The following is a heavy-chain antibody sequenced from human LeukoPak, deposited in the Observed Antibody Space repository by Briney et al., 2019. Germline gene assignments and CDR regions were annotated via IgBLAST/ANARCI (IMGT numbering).Heavy chain of an antibody. J-gene: IGHJ3*02. CDR2: ISYDGSNK. V-gene: IGHV3-30*03. D-gene: IGHD3-22*01. Sequence: PGGSLRLSCAASGFTFSSYGMHWVRQAPGKGLEWVAVISYDGSNKYYADSVKGRFTISRDNSKNTLYLQMNSLRAEDTAVYYCATSLHYYDSSGPGAFDIWGQGTMVTVSS. CDR1: GFTFSSYG. CDR3: ATSLHYYDSSGPGAFDI.